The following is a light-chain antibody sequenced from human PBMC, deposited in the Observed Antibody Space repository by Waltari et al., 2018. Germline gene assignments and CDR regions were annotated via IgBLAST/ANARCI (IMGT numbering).Light chain of an antibody. CDR3: QQYYSTPWT. V-gene: IGKV4-1*01. Sequence: DIVMTQSPDSLAVSLGERANIKCKSSQSVLYSSNNKNYFALYQQKPGQPPKLLIYWASTPESGVPYRFSGSGSGTDFTLTISSLQAEDVAVYYCQQYYSTPWTFGQGTKVEIK. J-gene: IGKJ1*01. CDR1: QSVLYSSNNKNY. CDR2: WAS.